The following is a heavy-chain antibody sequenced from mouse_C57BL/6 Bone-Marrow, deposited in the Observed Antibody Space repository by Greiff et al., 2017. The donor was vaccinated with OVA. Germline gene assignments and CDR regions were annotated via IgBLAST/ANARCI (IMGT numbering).Heavy chain of an antibody. CDR1: GYTFTDYY. CDR3: AGYYGNGFAY. J-gene: IGHJ3*01. D-gene: IGHD1-1*01. Sequence: QVQLKESGAELVRPGASVKLSCKASGYTFTDYYINWVKQRPGQGLEWIARIYPGNGNTYYNEKFKGKATLTAEKSSSTAYMQLSSLTSEDSAVYFCAGYYGNGFAYWGQGTLVTVSA. V-gene: IGHV1-76*01. CDR2: IYPGNGNT.